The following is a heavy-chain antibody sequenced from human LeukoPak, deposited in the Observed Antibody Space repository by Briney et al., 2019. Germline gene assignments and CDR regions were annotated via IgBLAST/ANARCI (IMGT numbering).Heavy chain of an antibody. Sequence: GGSLRLSCAASGFTFSSYSVNWVRQAPGKGLEWVSYISSSSSTIYYADSGKGRFTISRDNAKNSLYLQMNSLRAEDTAVYYCARVRFWSGYLLDDYWGQGTLVTVSS. CDR2: ISSSSSTI. CDR1: GFTFSSYS. J-gene: IGHJ4*02. V-gene: IGHV3-48*04. CDR3: ARVRFWSGYLLDDY. D-gene: IGHD3-3*01.